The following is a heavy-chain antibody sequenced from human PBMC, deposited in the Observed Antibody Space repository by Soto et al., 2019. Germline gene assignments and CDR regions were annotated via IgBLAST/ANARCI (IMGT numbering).Heavy chain of an antibody. Sequence: QVQLVQSGAEVKKPGSSVKVSCKASGGTFSSYTISWVRQAPGQGLEWMGRIIPILGIANYAQKFQGRVTITGDKAPSTAYMELSSLRSEDTAVYYCASSYYGDYENWFDPWGQGTLVTVSS. V-gene: IGHV1-69*02. CDR1: GGTFSSYT. J-gene: IGHJ5*02. CDR2: IIPILGIA. D-gene: IGHD4-17*01. CDR3: ASSYYGDYENWFDP.